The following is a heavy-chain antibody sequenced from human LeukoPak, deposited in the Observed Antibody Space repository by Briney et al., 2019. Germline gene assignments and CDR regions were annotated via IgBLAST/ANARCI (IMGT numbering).Heavy chain of an antibody. CDR2: TYTSGST. J-gene: IGHJ6*02. CDR3: ARERPLQTYYYYGMDV. V-gene: IGHV4-4*07. CDR1: GGSISSYY. D-gene: IGHD5-24*01. Sequence: SETLSLTCTVSGGSISSYYWSWIRQPAGKGLEWIGRTYTSGSTNYNPSLKSRVTMSVDTSKNQFSLKLSSVTAADTAVYYCARERPLQTYYYYGMDVWGQGTTVTVSS.